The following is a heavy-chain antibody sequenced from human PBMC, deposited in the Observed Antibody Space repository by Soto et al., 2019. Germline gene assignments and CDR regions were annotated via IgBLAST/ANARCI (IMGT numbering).Heavy chain of an antibody. CDR3: ARDFWDIGLFAHYHGMDV. J-gene: IGHJ6*01. CDR1: GFTFSSYS. CDR2: ISSSSSYI. V-gene: IGHV3-21*01. Sequence: EVQLVESGGGLVKPGGSLRLSCAASGFTFSSYSMSWVRQAPRKGLEWASSISSSSSYIYYADSVKGRFTITRDNANKPPYMQMSSSRAEDTAVYNWARDFWDIGLFAHYHGMDVWGQGNTVIVSS. D-gene: IGHD2-15*01.